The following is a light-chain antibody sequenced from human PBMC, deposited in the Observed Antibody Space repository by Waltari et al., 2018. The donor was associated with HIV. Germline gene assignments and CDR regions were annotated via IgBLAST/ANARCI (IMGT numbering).Light chain of an antibody. CDR1: LLATKH. V-gene: IGLV3-27*01. CDR2: KDT. J-gene: IGLJ2*01. Sequence: SLELPQPSSLSVSPGQAARIPCPGALLATKHARWFQQKPGQAPVVVIYKDTERPSAIPERFSGSSSGTTVTLTIGGVQVEDEADYYCYSAADDNRLIFGGGTKLTVL. CDR3: YSAADDNRLI.